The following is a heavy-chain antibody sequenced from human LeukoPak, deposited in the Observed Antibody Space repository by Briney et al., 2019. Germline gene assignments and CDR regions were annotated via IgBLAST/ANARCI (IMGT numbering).Heavy chain of an antibody. D-gene: IGHD6-19*01. J-gene: IGHJ4*02. CDR3: AKTQVAVAGTGGTFDY. CDR2: ISGSGGST. Sequence: GGTLRLSCAASGFTFSSYGMSWVRQAPGKGLEWVSAISGSGGSTYYADSVKGRFTISRDNSKNTLYLQMNSLRAEDTAVYYCAKTQVAVAGTGGTFDYWGQGTLVTVSS. CDR1: GFTFSSYG. V-gene: IGHV3-23*01.